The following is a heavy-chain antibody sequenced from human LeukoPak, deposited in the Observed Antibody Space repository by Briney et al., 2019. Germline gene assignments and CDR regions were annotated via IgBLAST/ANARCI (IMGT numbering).Heavy chain of an antibody. D-gene: IGHD3-9*01. J-gene: IGHJ4*02. V-gene: IGHV4-34*01. CDR3: ARGLRYFDWLLSSGDY. CDR1: GGSFSGYY. CDR2: INHSGST. Sequence: PSETLSLTCAVYGGSFSGYYWSWIRQPPGKGLEWIGEINHSGSTNYSPSLKSRVTISVDTSKNQFSLKLSSVTAADTAVYYCARGLRYFDWLLSSGDYWGQGTLVTVSS.